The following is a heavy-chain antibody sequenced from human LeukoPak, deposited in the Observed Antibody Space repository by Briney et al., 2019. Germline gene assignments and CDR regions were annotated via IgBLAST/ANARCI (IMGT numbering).Heavy chain of an antibody. CDR1: GFSFSYYT. CDR3: ARGYCSGGTCYFDY. CDR2: ISSTGTFI. V-gene: IGHV3-21*01. D-gene: IGHD2-15*01. J-gene: IGHJ4*02. Sequence: GGSLRLSCAASGFSFSYYTVNWVRQAPGKGLEWVSSISSTGTFIYYADSVKGRFTISRYNAESSLFLQMNSLRAEDTAVYYCARGYCSGGTCYFDYWGQGTLVTVSS.